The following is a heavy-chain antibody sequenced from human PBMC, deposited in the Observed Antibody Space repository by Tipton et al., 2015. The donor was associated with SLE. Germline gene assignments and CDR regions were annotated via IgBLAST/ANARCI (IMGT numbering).Heavy chain of an antibody. Sequence: SLRLSCAASGFTFSSYWMSWVRQAPGKGLEWVANITQDGSEKYYLDSVKCRFTISRDNAKNSLYLQMNSLRAEDTAVYYCARGQLGYCSSSSCSQDYWGQGTLVTVSS. J-gene: IGHJ4*02. V-gene: IGHV3-7*03. D-gene: IGHD2-2*01. CDR2: ITQDGSEK. CDR3: ARGQLGYCSSSSCSQDY. CDR1: GFTFSSYW.